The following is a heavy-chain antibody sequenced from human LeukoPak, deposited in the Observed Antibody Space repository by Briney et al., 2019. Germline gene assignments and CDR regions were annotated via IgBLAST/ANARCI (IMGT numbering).Heavy chain of an antibody. CDR1: GFTFSSYS. CDR3: ASQGTVTTVGY. CDR2: ISSSSSYI. J-gene: IGHJ4*01. D-gene: IGHD4-17*01. V-gene: IGHV3-21*01. Sequence: PGGSLRLSCAASGFTFSSYSMNWVRQAPGKGLEWVSSISSSSSYIYYADSVKGRFTISRDNAKNSLYLQMNSLRAEDTAVYYCASQGTVTTVGYWGQEPWSPSPQ.